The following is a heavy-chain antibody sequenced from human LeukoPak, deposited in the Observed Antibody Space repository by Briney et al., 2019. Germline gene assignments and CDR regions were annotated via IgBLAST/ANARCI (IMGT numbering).Heavy chain of an antibody. CDR3: ARFFTRHYYYYGMDV. Sequence: PGRSLRLSCAASGFTFSSYGMHWVRQAPGKGLEWVAVIWYDGSNKYYADSVKGRFTISRDNSKNTLYLQMNSLRAEDTAVYYCARFFTRHYYYYGMDVWGQGTTVTVS. CDR1: GFTFSSYG. D-gene: IGHD3-3*01. V-gene: IGHV3-33*01. J-gene: IGHJ6*02. CDR2: IWYDGSNK.